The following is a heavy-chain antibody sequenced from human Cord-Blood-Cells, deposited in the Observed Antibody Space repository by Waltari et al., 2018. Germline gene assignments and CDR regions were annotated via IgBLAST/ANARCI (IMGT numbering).Heavy chain of an antibody. CDR2: INPNSGGT. CDR1: GYPFTGYY. V-gene: IGHV1-2*04. D-gene: IGHD1-1*01. CDR3: AREPTGAATPTWYFDL. J-gene: IGHJ2*01. Sequence: QVQLVQSGAEVKKPGASVKVSCKASGYPFTGYYMHWVRQAPGQGLEWMGWINPNSGGTNYAQKFQGWVNMTRDTSISTAYMELSRLRSDDTAVYYCAREPTGAATPTWYFDLWGRGTLVTVSS.